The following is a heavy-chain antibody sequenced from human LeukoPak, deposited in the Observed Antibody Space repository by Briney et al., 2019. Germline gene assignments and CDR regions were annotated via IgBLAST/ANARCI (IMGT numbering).Heavy chain of an antibody. CDR2: IYYSGST. CDR3: ARDVGIAAAGWFDP. J-gene: IGHJ5*02. CDR1: GGSISSSSYY. V-gene: IGHV4-39*07. D-gene: IGHD6-13*01. Sequence: SETLSLTCTVSGGSISSSSYYWGWIRRPPGKGLEWIGSIYYSGSTYYNPSLKSRVTISVDTSKNQFSLKLSSVTAADTAVYYCARDVGIAAAGWFDPWGQGTLVTVSS.